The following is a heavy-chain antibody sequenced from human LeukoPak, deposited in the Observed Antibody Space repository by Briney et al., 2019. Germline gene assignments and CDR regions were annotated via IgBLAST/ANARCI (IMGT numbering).Heavy chain of an antibody. V-gene: IGHV1-2*02. Sequence: ASVKVSCKASGYTFTGYYMHWVRQAPGQGLEWMGWINPNSGGTNYAQKFQGRVTMTRDTSISTAYMELSRLRSDDAAVYYCARGDGDGYNFGYWGQGTLVTVSS. CDR1: GYTFTGYY. CDR3: ARGDGDGYNFGY. D-gene: IGHD5-24*01. CDR2: INPNSGGT. J-gene: IGHJ4*02.